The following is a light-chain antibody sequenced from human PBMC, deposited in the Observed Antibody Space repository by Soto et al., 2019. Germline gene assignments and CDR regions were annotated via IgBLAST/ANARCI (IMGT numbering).Light chain of an antibody. CDR1: QSVTSSY. CDR2: GAS. Sequence: ILLTQSPGTLSLSPGARATLSCRASQSVTSSYLAWYQQKPGQAPRLLIYGASSRATGIPDRFSGSGSGTDFTLTIDRLEPEDFAVYYCQQYGRSITFGQGTRLE. V-gene: IGKV3-20*01. J-gene: IGKJ5*01. CDR3: QQYGRSIT.